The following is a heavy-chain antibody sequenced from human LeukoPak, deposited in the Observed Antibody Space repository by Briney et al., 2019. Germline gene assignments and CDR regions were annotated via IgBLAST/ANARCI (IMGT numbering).Heavy chain of an antibody. J-gene: IGHJ3*02. Sequence: GGSLRLSCAASGLTFSSNAMSWVRQAPGKGLEWVSAISGSGGSTYYADSVKGRFTISRDNSKNTLYLQMNSLRAEDTAVYYCAKKMDIVATIGAFDIWGQGTMVTVSS. CDR2: ISGSGGST. D-gene: IGHD5-12*01. CDR1: GLTFSSNA. CDR3: AKKMDIVATIGAFDI. V-gene: IGHV3-23*01.